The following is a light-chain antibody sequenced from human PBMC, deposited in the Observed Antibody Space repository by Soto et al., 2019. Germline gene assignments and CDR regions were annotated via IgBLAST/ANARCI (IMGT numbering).Light chain of an antibody. Sequence: DIQMTQSPSTLSGSVGDRVTITCRDSQTISSWLAWYQQKPGKAPKLLIYKASTLKSGVPSRFSGSGSGKEFTLTIRSLQNDDFATYSCQQYNSYSGAFGEGTKVDIK. CDR3: QQYNSYSGA. V-gene: IGKV1-5*03. J-gene: IGKJ1*01. CDR1: QTISSW. CDR2: KAS.